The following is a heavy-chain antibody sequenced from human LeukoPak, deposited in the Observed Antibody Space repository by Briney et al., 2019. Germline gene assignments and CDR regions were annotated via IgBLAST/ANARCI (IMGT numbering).Heavy chain of an antibody. CDR3: ARAVVTKDAFDI. V-gene: IGHV1-8*03. J-gene: IGHJ3*02. CDR2: MNPNSGNT. CDR1: GYTFTSYD. Sequence: ASVKISCKASGYTFTSYDINWVRQATGQGLEWMGWMNPNSGNTGYAQKFQGRVTITRNTSISTAYMELSSLRSEDTAVYYCARAVVTKDAFDIWGQGTMVTVSS. D-gene: IGHD4-23*01.